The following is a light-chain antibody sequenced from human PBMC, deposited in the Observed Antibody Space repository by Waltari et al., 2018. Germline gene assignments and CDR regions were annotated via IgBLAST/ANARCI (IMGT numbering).Light chain of an antibody. CDR3: QQYNNWPWT. Sequence: EIVMTQSQATLSVSPGERATLACRASQRVSSNLAWYQQKPGQAPRLLIYGASTRATGIPARFSGSGSGTEFTLTISSMQSEDFAVYYCQQYNNWPWTFGQGTKVEIK. CDR2: GAS. V-gene: IGKV3-15*01. CDR1: QRVSSN. J-gene: IGKJ1*01.